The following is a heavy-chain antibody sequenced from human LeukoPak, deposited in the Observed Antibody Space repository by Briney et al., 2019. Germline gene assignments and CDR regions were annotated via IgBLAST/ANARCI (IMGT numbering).Heavy chain of an antibody. D-gene: IGHD2-21*01. CDR2: INHSGST. CDR1: GGSFSGYY. V-gene: IGHV4-34*01. Sequence: PSETLSLTCAVYGGSFSGYYWSWIRQPPGKGLEWIGEINHSGSTNYNPSLKSRVTISVDTSKNQFSLKLSSVTAADTAVYYCARPRGEGDYYYYYYYMDVWGKGTTVTVSS. CDR3: ARPRGEGDYYYYYYYMDV. J-gene: IGHJ6*03.